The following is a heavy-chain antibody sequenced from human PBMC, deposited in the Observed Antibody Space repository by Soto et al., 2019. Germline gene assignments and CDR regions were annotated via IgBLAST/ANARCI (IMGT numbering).Heavy chain of an antibody. J-gene: IGHJ4*02. V-gene: IGHV1-2*02. CDR3: ATRYSYVHF. Sequence: ASVKVSCKSSGYAFTGYYIHWVRQAPGQGLEWMGWINPNSGDTNYAQKFQGRVTMTRDTSFNTAYMELSSLRSDDTAVYYCATRYSYVHFWGQGTLVTVSS. CDR2: INPNSGDT. CDR1: GYAFTGYY. D-gene: IGHD5-18*01.